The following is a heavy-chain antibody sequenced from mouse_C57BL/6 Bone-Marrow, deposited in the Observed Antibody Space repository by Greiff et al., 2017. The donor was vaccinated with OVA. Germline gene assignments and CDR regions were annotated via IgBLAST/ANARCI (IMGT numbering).Heavy chain of an antibody. CDR1: GYTFTSYW. CDR3: ARSQKIYYYGSSYFEY. J-gene: IGHJ2*01. Sequence: VQLQQSGAELAKPGASVKLSCKASGYTFTSYWMHWVKQRPGQGLEWIGYINPSSGYTKYNQKFKDKATLTADKSSSTAYMQLSSLTYEDSAVYYCARSQKIYYYGSSYFEYWGQGTTLTVSS. V-gene: IGHV1-7*01. D-gene: IGHD1-1*01. CDR2: INPSSGYT.